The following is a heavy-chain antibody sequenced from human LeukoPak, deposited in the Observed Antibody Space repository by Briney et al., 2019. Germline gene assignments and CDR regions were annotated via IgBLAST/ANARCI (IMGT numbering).Heavy chain of an antibody. CDR2: MSQNSRYI. CDR1: GFTFSSYA. D-gene: IGHD2-15*01. CDR3: ARYERRPDCSGGSCYPLDY. V-gene: IGHV3-21*01. Sequence: PGVSLRLSCAASGFTFSSYAMNWVRQPPGKGLEWVSSMSQNSRYIYYTDSVKGRFTISRDNAKNSLYLQMNSLRAEDTAVYYCARYERRPDCSGGSCYPLDYWGQGSLVTVSS. J-gene: IGHJ4*02.